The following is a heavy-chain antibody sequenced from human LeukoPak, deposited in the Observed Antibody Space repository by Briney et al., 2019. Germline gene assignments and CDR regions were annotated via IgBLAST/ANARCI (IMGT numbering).Heavy chain of an antibody. CDR1: GGSISTYY. Sequence: SETLSLTCTVSGGSISTYYWSWIRQPPGKGLEWIGYIFYSGNTNYNPSLKSRVTISVDTSKNQFSLKLSSVTAADTAMYYCARVGYNSAFDIWGQGTMVTVSS. CDR3: ARVGYNSAFDI. D-gene: IGHD5-24*01. CDR2: IFYSGNT. V-gene: IGHV4-59*01. J-gene: IGHJ3*02.